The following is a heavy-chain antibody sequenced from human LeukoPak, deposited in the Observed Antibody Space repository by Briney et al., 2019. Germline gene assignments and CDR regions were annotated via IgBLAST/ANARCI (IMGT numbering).Heavy chain of an antibody. J-gene: IGHJ3*02. V-gene: IGHV1-8*03. CDR2: MNPNSGNT. CDR3: ARGAQQYDFWSGYAQDDAFDI. D-gene: IGHD3-3*01. CDR1: GYTFTNFD. Sequence: ASVRVSCKASGYTFTNFDINWVRQAPGQGLEWMGWMNPNSGNTGYAQKLQDRVTITRNTSISTAYMELRSLRSEDTAVYYCARGAQQYDFWSGYAQDDAFDIWGQGAMVTVSS.